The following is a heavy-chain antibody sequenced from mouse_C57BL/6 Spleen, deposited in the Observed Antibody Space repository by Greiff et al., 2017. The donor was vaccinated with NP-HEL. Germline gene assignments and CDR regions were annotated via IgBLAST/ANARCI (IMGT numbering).Heavy chain of an antibody. CDR2: IHPNSGST. V-gene: IGHV1-64*01. CDR3: ARWGGNYGYAMDY. J-gene: IGHJ4*01. Sequence: QVQLQQSGAELVKPGASVKLSCKASGYTFTSYWMHWVKQRPGQGLEWIGMIHPNSGSTNYNEKFKSKATLTVDKSSSTAYMQLSSLTSEDSAVYYCARWGGNYGYAMDYWGQGTSVTVSS. CDR1: GYTFTSYW. D-gene: IGHD2-1*01.